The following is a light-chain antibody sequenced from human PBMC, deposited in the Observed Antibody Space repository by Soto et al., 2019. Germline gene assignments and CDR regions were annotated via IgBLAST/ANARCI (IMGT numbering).Light chain of an antibody. CDR1: ENVASNY. V-gene: IGKV3-20*01. Sequence: IVWTQSPGTLSWSPGERATLSCRASENVASNYLAWYQQKPGQAPRLLIFDASSRATDIPDRFSGSGSGTDFTLIISRLEPEDFAVYHCQQYAISPWTFGQGTKVEV. CDR3: QQYAISPWT. J-gene: IGKJ1*01. CDR2: DAS.